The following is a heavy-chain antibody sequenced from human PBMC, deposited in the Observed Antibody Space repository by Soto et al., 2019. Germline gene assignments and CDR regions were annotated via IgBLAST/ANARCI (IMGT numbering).Heavy chain of an antibody. V-gene: IGHV3-23*01. D-gene: IGHD3-10*01. J-gene: IGHJ4*02. CDR1: GFTFSSYA. CDR2: ISGSGGST. Sequence: GGSLRLSCASSGFTFSSYAMIWVRQAPGKGLEWVAAISGSGGSTYYADSVKGRFTISRDNSKNTLYLQMNSLRAEDTAVYYCAKGLPNYGSGGYYPLWGQGTLVTVSS. CDR3: AKGLPNYGSGGYYPL.